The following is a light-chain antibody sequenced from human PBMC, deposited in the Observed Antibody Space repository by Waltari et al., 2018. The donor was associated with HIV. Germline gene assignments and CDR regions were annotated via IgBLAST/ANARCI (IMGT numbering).Light chain of an antibody. CDR2: GAS. Sequence: IVMTQSPASLSVPPGGRATGPFRASTGVSHSFVWYQQRPGQAPRLLIYGASTRATGIPGRFSGSGSGTEFTLTINSLRSDDFAVYCCQQYNSWPRTFGQGTKVEVK. V-gene: IGKV3-15*01. CDR1: TGVSHS. J-gene: IGKJ1*01. CDR3: QQYNSWPRT.